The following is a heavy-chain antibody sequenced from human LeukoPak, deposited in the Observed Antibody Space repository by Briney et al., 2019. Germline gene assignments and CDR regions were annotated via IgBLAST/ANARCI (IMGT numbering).Heavy chain of an antibody. Sequence: GASVKVSCKASGYTFTGYYMHWVRQAPGQGLEWMGWINPNSGGTNYAQKFQGRATMTRDTSISTAYMELSRLRSDDTSVYYCARVPLYCGGDCYSDYFDYWGQGTLVTVSS. CDR3: ARVPLYCGGDCYSDYFDY. CDR2: INPNSGGT. D-gene: IGHD2-21*02. J-gene: IGHJ4*02. V-gene: IGHV1-2*02. CDR1: GYTFTGYY.